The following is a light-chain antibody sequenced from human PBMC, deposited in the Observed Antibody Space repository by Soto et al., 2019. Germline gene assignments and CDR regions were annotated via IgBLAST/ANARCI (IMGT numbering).Light chain of an antibody. J-gene: IGKJ1*01. CDR2: GAS. Sequence: EIVLTQSPATLSLSPGERATLSCRASQSVSSSLAWYQQNPGQPPRLLISGASTRATGIPARFSGSGSGTEFTLTISSLQSEDFAVYYCQQYNNWPPTFGQGTKVDIK. CDR1: QSVSSS. V-gene: IGKV3-15*01. CDR3: QQYNNWPPT.